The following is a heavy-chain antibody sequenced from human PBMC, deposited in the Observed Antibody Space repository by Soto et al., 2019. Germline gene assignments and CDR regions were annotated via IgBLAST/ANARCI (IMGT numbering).Heavy chain of an antibody. Sequence: QVQLVQSGAEVKKPGSSVKVSCKASGGSFTSLIITCVRQAPGHGLEWMGRIIPVLGVEYYAQKFQGSVTNPADKSTTTAYMELTSLTSEDTAVYYCAKSPIPGSATRSYYGMGVWGRGTTVTVSS. J-gene: IGHJ6*02. CDR3: AKSPIPGSATRSYYGMGV. V-gene: IGHV1-69*02. CDR1: GGSFTSLI. CDR2: IIPVLGVE. D-gene: IGHD3-16*02.